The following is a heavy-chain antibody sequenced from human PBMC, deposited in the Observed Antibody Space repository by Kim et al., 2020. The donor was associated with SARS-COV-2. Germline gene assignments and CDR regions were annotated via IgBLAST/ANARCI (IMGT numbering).Heavy chain of an antibody. J-gene: IGHJ4*02. CDR3: ARGYSSGWSHFDY. Sequence: YAVSVKSRITIKPDTSKNQFSLQLNSVTPEDTAVYYCARGYSSGWSHFDYWGQGTLVTVSS. D-gene: IGHD6-19*01. V-gene: IGHV6-1*01.